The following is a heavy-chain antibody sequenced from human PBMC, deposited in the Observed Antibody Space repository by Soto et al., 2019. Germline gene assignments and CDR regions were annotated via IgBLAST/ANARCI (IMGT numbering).Heavy chain of an antibody. CDR3: ARQGGHSYGLSGYYYYYGMDV. Sequence: GESLKISCKGSGYSFTSYWISWVRQMPGKGLEWMGRIDPSDSYTNYSPSSQGHVTISADKSISTAYLQWSSLKASDTAMYYCARQGGHSYGLSGYYYYYGMDVWGQGTTVTVSS. D-gene: IGHD5-18*01. CDR1: GYSFTSYW. CDR2: IDPSDSYT. J-gene: IGHJ6*02. V-gene: IGHV5-10-1*01.